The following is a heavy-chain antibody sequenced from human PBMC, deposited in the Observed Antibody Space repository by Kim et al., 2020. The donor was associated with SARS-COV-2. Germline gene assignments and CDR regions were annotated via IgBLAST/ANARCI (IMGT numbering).Heavy chain of an antibody. V-gene: IGHV3-23*01. Sequence: GGSLRLSCAASGFTFSSYAMSWVRQAPGKGLEWVSSISGSGGSTYYADSVKGRFTISRDKSKNTLYLQMNSLRAEDTAVYYCAKDKAELNFDYWGQGTLVTVSS. CDR3: AKDKAELNFDY. CDR1: GFTFSSYA. CDR2: ISGSGGST. J-gene: IGHJ4*02. D-gene: IGHD1-7*01.